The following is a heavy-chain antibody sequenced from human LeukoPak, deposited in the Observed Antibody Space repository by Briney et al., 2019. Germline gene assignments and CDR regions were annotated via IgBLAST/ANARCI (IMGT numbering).Heavy chain of an antibody. CDR1: GVTFSTYD. CDR3: AKDGVMAGHYLDY. CDR2: ISGNGGST. V-gene: IGHV3-23*01. J-gene: IGHJ4*02. D-gene: IGHD5-24*01. Sequence: GGSLRLSCAASGVTFSTYDMSWVRQAPGKGLEWVSVISGNGGSTHYADSVKGRFTISRDNSKNTLCLQMNSLRAEDTAVYYCAKDGVMAGHYLDYWGQGTLVTVSS.